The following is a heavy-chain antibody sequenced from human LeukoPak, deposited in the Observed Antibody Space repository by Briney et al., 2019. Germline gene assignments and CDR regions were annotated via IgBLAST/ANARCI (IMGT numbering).Heavy chain of an antibody. CDR2: INPSGGST. Sequence: GASVKVSCKASGYTFTSYYMHWVRQAPGQGLEWMGIINPSGGSTSYAQKFQGRVTMTRDMSTSTVYMELSSLRSEDTAVYYCASSVGDSNCEDIWGQGTMVTVSS. J-gene: IGHJ3*02. V-gene: IGHV1-46*01. CDR3: ASSVGDSNCEDI. CDR1: GYTFTSYY. D-gene: IGHD1-26*01.